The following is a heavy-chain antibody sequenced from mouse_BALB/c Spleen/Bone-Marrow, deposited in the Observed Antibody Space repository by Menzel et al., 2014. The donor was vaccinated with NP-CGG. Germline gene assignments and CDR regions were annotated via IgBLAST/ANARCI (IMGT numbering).Heavy chain of an antibody. Sequence: VQLQQSEAELVKPGASVKLSCTASGFNIKDTYMHWVKQRPEQGLEWIGRIDPANGNTKYDPKFQGKATITADTSSNTAYLQLSSLTSEDTAVYYCAVYYYGSSSLAYWGQGTLVTVSA. CDR3: AVYYYGSSSLAY. CDR1: GFNIKDTY. V-gene: IGHV14-3*02. D-gene: IGHD1-1*01. J-gene: IGHJ3*01. CDR2: IDPANGNT.